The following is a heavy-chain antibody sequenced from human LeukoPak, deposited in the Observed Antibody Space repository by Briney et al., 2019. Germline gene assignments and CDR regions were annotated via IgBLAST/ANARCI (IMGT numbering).Heavy chain of an antibody. CDR3: ARGPKTSFDY. V-gene: IGHV3-7*04. CDR1: GFTFSSYW. Sequence: GGTLRLSCAASGFTFSSYWMSWVRQAPGKGLEWVANIKRDGSDKYYVGSVEGRFTISRDNAKNSLSLQMSSLRTEDTAIYYCARGPKTSFDYWGQGTLVTVSS. CDR2: IKRDGSDK. J-gene: IGHJ4*02.